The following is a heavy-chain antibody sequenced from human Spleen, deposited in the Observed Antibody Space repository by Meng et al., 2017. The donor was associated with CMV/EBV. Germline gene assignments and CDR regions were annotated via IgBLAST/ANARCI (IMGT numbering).Heavy chain of an antibody. CDR1: GYTFTNYD. Sequence: ASVKVSCKASGYTFTNYDINWVRQATGQGLEWMGWINSNSGHTGYAQNFQGRVTVTRDTSITTAYMELSSLRSEDTAVYYCARAEGGLWFGELSRFAYWGQGTLVTVSS. J-gene: IGHJ4*02. CDR3: ARAEGGLWFGELSRFAY. CDR2: INSNSGHT. V-gene: IGHV1-8*03. D-gene: IGHD3-10*01.